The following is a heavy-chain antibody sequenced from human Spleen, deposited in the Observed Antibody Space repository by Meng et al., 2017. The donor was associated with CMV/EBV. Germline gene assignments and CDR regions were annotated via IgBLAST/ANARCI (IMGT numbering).Heavy chain of an antibody. D-gene: IGHD3-16*01. V-gene: IGHV4-39*07. CDR3: ARGNGFRYYVFFDY. CDR2: IYSSGGT. Sequence: SETLSLTCGVSGGSISSGNYYWGWIRQPPGKGLEWIASIYSSGGTYYNPSLNSRVTISVDTSKNQFSLELNSVTAADTAVYYCARGNGFRYYVFFDYWGQGTLVTVSS. CDR1: GGSISSGNYY. J-gene: IGHJ4*02.